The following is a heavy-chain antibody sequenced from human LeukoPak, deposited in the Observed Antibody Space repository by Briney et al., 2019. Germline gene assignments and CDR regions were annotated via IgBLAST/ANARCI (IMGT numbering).Heavy chain of an antibody. V-gene: IGHV5-51*01. CDR3: ARHSSTYYYDSSGYSFDY. CDR2: IYPGDSNT. J-gene: IGHJ4*02. D-gene: IGHD3-22*01. Sequence: GESLKISCKGSGYSFTSYWIGWVRQMPGKGLEWMGIIYPGDSNTRYSPSFQGQVTISADTSIRTAYLQWSSLKASDTAMYFCARHSSTYYYDSSGYSFDYWGQGTLVTVSS. CDR1: GYSFTSYW.